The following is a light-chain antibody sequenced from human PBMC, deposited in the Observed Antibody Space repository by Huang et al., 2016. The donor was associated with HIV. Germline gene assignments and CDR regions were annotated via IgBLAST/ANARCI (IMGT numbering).Light chain of an antibody. Sequence: EIVMTQSPATLSVSPGERATLSCRASQSVSNNLAWYQQKTGQAPRLLIYSASTRAYGIPARFSGSGSGTEFTLTISSLQSGDFAIYYCQQSNSWPLITFGQGTRLEMK. J-gene: IGKJ5*01. CDR1: QSVSNN. CDR2: SAS. CDR3: QQSNSWPLIT. V-gene: IGKV3-15*01.